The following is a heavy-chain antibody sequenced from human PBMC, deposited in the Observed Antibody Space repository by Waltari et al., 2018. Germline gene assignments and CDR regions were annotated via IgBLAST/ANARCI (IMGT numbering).Heavy chain of an antibody. V-gene: IGHV3-49*04. D-gene: IGHD1-1*01. CDR3: NRDRDWTLDY. J-gene: IGHJ4*02. Sequence: EVQLVESGGGLVQPGRSLRLSCLTSGFRFGDHSMSWARQAPGKGLEWVGFIKSKVNGGTAQYAASVKGRFTISRDDSKSIAYLQMNSLKTEDTAVYYCNRDRDWTLDYWGQGAVVTVSS. CDR2: IKSKVNGGTA. CDR1: GFRFGDHS.